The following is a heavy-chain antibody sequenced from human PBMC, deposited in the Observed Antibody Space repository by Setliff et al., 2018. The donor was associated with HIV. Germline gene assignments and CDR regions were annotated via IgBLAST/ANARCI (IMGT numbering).Heavy chain of an antibody. CDR3: VSLLNGAFDF. CDR2: ITGSGDRT. D-gene: IGHD2-15*01. CDR1: GFTFSTYS. V-gene: IGHV3-23*01. J-gene: IGHJ3*01. Sequence: GSLRLSCGAFGFTFSTYSMAWVCQTPGKGLEWVSSITGSGDRTYYADSVKGRFTYSRDNSMNTLNLQMNSLRAEDTALYYCVSLLNGAFDFWGQGTMVTVSS.